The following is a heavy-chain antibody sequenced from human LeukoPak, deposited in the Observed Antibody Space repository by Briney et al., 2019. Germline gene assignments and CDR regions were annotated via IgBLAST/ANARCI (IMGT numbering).Heavy chain of an antibody. J-gene: IGHJ6*03. CDR2: ISGSGGST. CDR1: GFTFSSYA. CDR3: ARSQVFWSGPLMDV. D-gene: IGHD3-3*01. V-gene: IGHV3-23*01. Sequence: GGSLRLSCAASGFTFSSYAMSWVRQAPGKGLEWVSAISGSGGSTYYADSVKGRFTISRDNSKNTLYLQMNSLRAEDTAVYYCARSQVFWSGPLMDVWGKGTTVTVSS.